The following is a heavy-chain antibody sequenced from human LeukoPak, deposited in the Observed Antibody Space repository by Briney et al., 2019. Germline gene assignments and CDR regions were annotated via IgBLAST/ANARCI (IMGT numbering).Heavy chain of an antibody. J-gene: IGHJ4*02. Sequence: GGSLRLSCVASGFSFSGYAIHWVRQAPGKGLEWVALISYNGGRKDYADSVKGRFTIDRDNSKNTVYLHMNSLRPDDTAIYFCARQEARNYYYEGLDYWGQGNLVTVSS. D-gene: IGHD3-22*01. CDR1: GFSFSGYA. CDR3: ARQEARNYYYEGLDY. CDR2: ISYNGGRK. V-gene: IGHV3-30*04.